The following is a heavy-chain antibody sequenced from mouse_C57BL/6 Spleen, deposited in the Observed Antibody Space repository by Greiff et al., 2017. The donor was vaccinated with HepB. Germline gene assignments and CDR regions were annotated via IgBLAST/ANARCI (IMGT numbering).Heavy chain of an antibody. J-gene: IGHJ2*01. CDR1: GYSITSGYD. Sequence: EVKVVESGPGMVKPSQSLSLTCTVTGYSITSGYDWHWIRHFPGNKLEWMGYISYSGSTNYNPSLKSRISITHDTSKNHFFLKLNSVTTEDTATYYCARRGVVAFDYWGQGTTLTVSS. V-gene: IGHV3-1*01. CDR2: ISYSGST. CDR3: ARRGVVAFDY. D-gene: IGHD1-1*01.